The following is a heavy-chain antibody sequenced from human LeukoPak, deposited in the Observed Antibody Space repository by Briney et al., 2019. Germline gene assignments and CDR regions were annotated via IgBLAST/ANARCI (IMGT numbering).Heavy chain of an antibody. J-gene: IGHJ4*02. D-gene: IGHD4-17*01. V-gene: IGHV4-59*01. CDR3: ARDRYGDPFDY. CDR1: GGSISSYY. Sequence: SETPSLTCTVSGGSISSYYWSWIRQPPGKGLEWIGYIYYSGSTNYNPSLKSRVTISVDTSKNQFSLKLSSVTAADTAVYYCARDRYGDPFDYWGQGTLVTVSS. CDR2: IYYSGST.